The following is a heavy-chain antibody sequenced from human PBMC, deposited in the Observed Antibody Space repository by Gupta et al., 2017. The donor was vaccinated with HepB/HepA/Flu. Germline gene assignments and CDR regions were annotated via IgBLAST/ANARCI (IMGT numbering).Heavy chain of an antibody. CDR3: ARGIVVVPAAIWARAYYYYYMDV. D-gene: IGHD2-2*02. Sequence: QVQLQQWGAGLLKPSETLSLTCAVYGGSFSGYYWSWIRQPPGKGLEWIGEINHSGSTNYNPSLKSRVTISVETSKNQFSLKLSSVTAADTAVYYCARGIVVVPAAIWARAYYYYYMDVWGKGTTVTVSS. V-gene: IGHV4-34*01. CDR2: INHSGST. J-gene: IGHJ6*03. CDR1: GGSFSGYY.